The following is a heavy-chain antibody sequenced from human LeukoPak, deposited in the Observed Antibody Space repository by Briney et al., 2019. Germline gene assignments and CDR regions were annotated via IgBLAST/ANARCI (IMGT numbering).Heavy chain of an antibody. D-gene: IGHD6-13*01. CDR1: GFTFSSYA. CDR3: AKDKVGAAAGRIDWFDP. V-gene: IGHV3-23*01. CDR2: ISGSGGST. Sequence: PGGSLRLSCAASGFTFSSYAMSWVRQAPGKGLEWVSAISGSGGSTYYADSVKGRFTISRDNSKNTLYLQMNSLRAEDTTVYYCAKDKVGAAAGRIDWFDPWGQGTLVTVSS. J-gene: IGHJ5*02.